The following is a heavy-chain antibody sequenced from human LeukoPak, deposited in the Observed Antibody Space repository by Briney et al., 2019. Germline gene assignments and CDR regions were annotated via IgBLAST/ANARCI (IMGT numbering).Heavy chain of an antibody. J-gene: IGHJ4*02. Sequence: KDSETLSLTCTVSGGSTNTYCWSWIRQPAEKGLEWIGRIYPSGSTYYNPSLKSRVTISIDKSKNQFSLRLTSATAADTAVYYCARDRSGCSEYYFDYWGQGSLVTVSS. D-gene: IGHD6-19*01. CDR3: ARDRSGCSEYYFDY. V-gene: IGHV4-4*07. CDR1: GGSTNTYC. CDR2: IYPSGST.